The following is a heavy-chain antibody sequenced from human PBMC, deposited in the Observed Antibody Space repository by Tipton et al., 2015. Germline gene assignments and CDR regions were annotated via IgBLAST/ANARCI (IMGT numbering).Heavy chain of an antibody. J-gene: IGHJ5*02. CDR3: ARGAQHSTWS. CDR1: GDTVSSNTAA. D-gene: IGHD6-13*01. Sequence: GLVKPSQTLSLTCAISGDTVSSNTAAWNWITQSPSRGLEWLGRTYYRSKWYNDYAVSVKSRITVNPDTSKNQFTLHLNSVTPDDTAMYYCARGAQHSTWSWGQGTLVTVSS. V-gene: IGHV6-1*01. CDR2: TYYRSKWYN.